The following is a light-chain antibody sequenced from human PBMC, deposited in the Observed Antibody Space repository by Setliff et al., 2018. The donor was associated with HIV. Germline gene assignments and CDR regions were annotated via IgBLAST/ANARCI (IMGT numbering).Light chain of an antibody. Sequence: YELTQPPSVSVAPGKTARLTCGGNNIGSKSVHWYQQKPGQAPVLVIYYDTNRPSGSPERFSGSNSGNTATLTISRVEAGDEADYYCQVWDSSSDHWVFGGGTQLTVL. CDR2: YDT. CDR1: NIGSKS. CDR3: QVWDSSSDHWV. V-gene: IGLV3-21*04. J-gene: IGLJ3*02.